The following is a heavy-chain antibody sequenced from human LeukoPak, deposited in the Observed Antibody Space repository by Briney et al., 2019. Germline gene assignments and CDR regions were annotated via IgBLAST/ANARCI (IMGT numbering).Heavy chain of an antibody. D-gene: IGHD1-1*01. V-gene: IGHV4-61*02. CDR2: MHTSGRT. J-gene: IGHJ3*02. CDR1: GGSISSGSSY. CDR3: ARLPITTGGGRGTPLRYAFDI. Sequence: SETLSLTCTVSGGSISSGSSYWSWIRQPAGKGLEWIGRMHTSGRTNYNPSLKSRVTMSVDTSKNQFSLKLSSVTAADTAVYYCARLPITTGGGRGTPLRYAFDIWGQGTMVTVSS.